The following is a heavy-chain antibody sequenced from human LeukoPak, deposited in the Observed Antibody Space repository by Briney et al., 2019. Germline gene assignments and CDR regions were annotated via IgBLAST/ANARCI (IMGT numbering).Heavy chain of an antibody. CDR1: GGTFSSYA. CDR3: ASPPNPRYYYGSSYAFDI. Sequence: SVKVSCKASGGTFSSYAISWVRQAPGQGLEWMGGIIPIFGTANYAQKFQGRVTITADKSTSTAYMELSSLRSEDTAVYYCASPPNPRYYYGSSYAFDIWGQGTMVTVSS. CDR2: IIPIFGTA. D-gene: IGHD3-10*01. V-gene: IGHV1-69*06. J-gene: IGHJ3*02.